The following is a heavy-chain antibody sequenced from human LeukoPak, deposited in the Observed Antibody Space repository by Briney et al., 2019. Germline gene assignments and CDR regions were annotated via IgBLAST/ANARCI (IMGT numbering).Heavy chain of an antibody. CDR3: AREYLGYCSSTSCPHFDY. CDR2: IYYSGST. J-gene: IGHJ4*02. Sequence: SETLSLTCXVSGGSISSGDYYWSWIRQPPGKGLEWIGYIYYSGSTYYNPSLKSRVTISVDTSKNQFSLKLSSVTAADTAVYYCAREYLGYCSSTSCPHFDYWGQGTLVTVSS. CDR1: GGSISSGDYY. V-gene: IGHV4-30-4*01. D-gene: IGHD2-2*01.